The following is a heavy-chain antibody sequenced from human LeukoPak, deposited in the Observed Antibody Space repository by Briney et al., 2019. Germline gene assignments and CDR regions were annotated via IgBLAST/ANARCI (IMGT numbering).Heavy chain of an antibody. CDR1: GFTVSSNY. V-gene: IGHV3-53*01. Sequence: PGGSLGLSCAASGFTVSSNYMTWVRQAPGKGLEWVSVISSGNGTSYAGSVKGRFTISRDNSKNTLYLQMDSLRAEDTAVYYCARSAGGDWGQGTLVTVSS. D-gene: IGHD3-10*01. CDR2: ISSGNGT. CDR3: ARSAGGD. J-gene: IGHJ4*02.